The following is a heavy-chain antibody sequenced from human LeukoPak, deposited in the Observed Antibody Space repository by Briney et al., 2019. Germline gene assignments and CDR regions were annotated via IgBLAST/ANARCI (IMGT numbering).Heavy chain of an antibody. D-gene: IGHD6-13*01. V-gene: IGHV3-30*04. CDR2: ISYDGSNK. CDR1: GFTFSSYA. Sequence: GGSLRLSCAASGFTFSSYAMHWVRQAPGKGLEWVAVISYDGSNKYCADSVKGRFTIPRDNSKNTLYLQMNSLRAEDTAVYYCAREFIAAVGRSWFDPWGQGTLVTVSS. CDR3: AREFIAAVGRSWFDP. J-gene: IGHJ5*02.